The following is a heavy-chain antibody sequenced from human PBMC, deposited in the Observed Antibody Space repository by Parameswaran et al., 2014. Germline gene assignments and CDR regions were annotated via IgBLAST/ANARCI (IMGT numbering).Heavy chain of an antibody. CDR2: IYYSGST. J-gene: IGHJ5*02. V-gene: IGHV4-31*02. CDR3: ARDEPPYGGNAGGWFDP. Sequence: RWIRQPPGKGLEWIGYIYYSGSTYYNPSLKSRVTISVDTSKNQFSLKLSSVTAADTAVYYCARDEPPYGGNAGGWFDPWGPGNPGHRLL. D-gene: IGHD4-23*01.